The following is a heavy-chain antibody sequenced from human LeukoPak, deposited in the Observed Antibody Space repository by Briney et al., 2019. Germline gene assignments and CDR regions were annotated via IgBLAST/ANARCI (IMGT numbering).Heavy chain of an antibody. D-gene: IGHD2-2*01. J-gene: IGHJ4*02. CDR1: GFAFSCYG. CDR2: ISYDGSNK. V-gene: IGHV3-30*18. CDR3: AKSRPKLPAAKYYFDY. Sequence: PGGSLRLSCAASGFAFSCYGMHWVRQAPGKGLEWVAVISYDGSNKYYADSMKGRFTISRDNSKNTLYLQMNSLRAEDTAVYYCAKSRPKLPAAKYYFDYWGQGTLVTVSS.